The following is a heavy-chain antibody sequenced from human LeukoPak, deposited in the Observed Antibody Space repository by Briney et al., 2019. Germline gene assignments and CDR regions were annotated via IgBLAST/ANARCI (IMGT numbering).Heavy chain of an antibody. CDR2: INPNSGGT. D-gene: IGHD3-9*01. CDR3: ATSPYYDILTGYHT. V-gene: IGHV1-2*02. CDR1: GYTFTGYY. J-gene: IGHJ5*02. Sequence: ASVTVSCTASGYTFTGYYMHWVRQAPGQGLEWMGWINPNSGGTNYAQKFQGRVTMTRDTSISTAYMELSRLRSDDTAVYYCATSPYYDILTGYHTWGQGTLVTVSS.